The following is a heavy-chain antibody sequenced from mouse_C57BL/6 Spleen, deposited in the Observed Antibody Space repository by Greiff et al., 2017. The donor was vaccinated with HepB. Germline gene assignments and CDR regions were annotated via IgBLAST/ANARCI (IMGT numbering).Heavy chain of an antibody. CDR1: GYAFSSYW. CDR3: ARCPHYYGSSPWYFDV. Sequence: QVQLKESGAELVKPGASVKISCKASGYAFSSYWMNWVKQRPGKGLEWIGQIYPGDGDTNYNGKFKGKATLTADKSSSTAYMQLSSLTSEDSAVYFCARCPHYYGSSPWYFDVWGTGTTVTVSS. J-gene: IGHJ1*03. CDR2: IYPGDGDT. V-gene: IGHV1-80*01. D-gene: IGHD1-1*01.